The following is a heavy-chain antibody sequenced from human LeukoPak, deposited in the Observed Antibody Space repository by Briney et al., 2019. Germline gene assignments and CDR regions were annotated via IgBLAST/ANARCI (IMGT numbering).Heavy chain of an antibody. J-gene: IGHJ2*01. CDR2: ISWNSGHR. V-gene: IGHV3-9*01. Sequence: PRGSLRLSCAASGFTFDDYAMHWVRQAPGKGLEWVSGISWNSGHRGYADSVKGRFTISRDNAKNSLYLQMNSLRAEDTALYYCAKDRRPTVSGGYFDLWGRGTLVIVSS. CDR3: AKDRRPTVSGGYFDL. D-gene: IGHD3-10*01. CDR1: GFTFDDYA.